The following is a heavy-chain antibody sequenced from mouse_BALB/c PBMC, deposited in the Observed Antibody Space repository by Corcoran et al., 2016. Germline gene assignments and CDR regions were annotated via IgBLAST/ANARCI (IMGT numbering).Heavy chain of an antibody. J-gene: IGHJ4*01. CDR2: INTYTGEP. V-gene: IGHV9-1*02. Sequence: QIQLVRSGPELKKPGETVKISCKASGYTFTNYGMNWVKQAPGKGLKWMGWINTYTGEPTYADDFKGRFAFSLETSPSTAYLQINNLKNEDMATYFCATERDGYYGAMDYCGQGTSVTVSS. CDR3: ATERDGYYGAMDY. CDR1: GYTFTNYG. D-gene: IGHD2-3*01.